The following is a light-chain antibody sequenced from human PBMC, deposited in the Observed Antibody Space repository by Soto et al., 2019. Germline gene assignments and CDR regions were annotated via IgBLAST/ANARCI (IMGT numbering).Light chain of an antibody. V-gene: IGKV3-11*01. Sequence: EIVLTQSPATLSLSPGERATLSCRASQSVSSYLAWYQQKPGQAPRLLIYDASNRATGIPARFSGSGSGTDFNLTISSLEPEDFAVYYCQPSSNWRTFGQGTKVEIK. J-gene: IGKJ1*01. CDR2: DAS. CDR3: QPSSNWRT. CDR1: QSVSSY.